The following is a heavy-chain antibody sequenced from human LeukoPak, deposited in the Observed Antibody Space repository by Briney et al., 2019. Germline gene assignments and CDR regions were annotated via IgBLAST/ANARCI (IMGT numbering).Heavy chain of an antibody. CDR1: GFTFSNYG. Sequence: GGSLRLSCAASGFTFSNYGMHWVRQAPGKGLEWVAFIRYDGSNKYYADSVKGRFTISRDNAKNSLYLQMNSLRAEDTAVYLCAREFIGSWYWDSWGQGTLVTVSS. CDR2: IRYDGSNK. CDR3: AREFIGSWYWDS. V-gene: IGHV3-30*02. D-gene: IGHD6-13*01. J-gene: IGHJ4*02.